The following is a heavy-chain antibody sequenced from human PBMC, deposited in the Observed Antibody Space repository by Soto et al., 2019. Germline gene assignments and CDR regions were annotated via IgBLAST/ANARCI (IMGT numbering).Heavy chain of an antibody. V-gene: IGHV4-59*01. CDR2: IYYSGST. CDR3: ARDAQTGASYYYGMDV. CDR1: GGSISSYY. Sequence: SETLSLTCTVSGGSISSYYWSWIRQPPGKGLEWIGYIYYSGSTNYNPSLKSRVTISVDTSKNQFSLKLSSVTAADTAVYYCARDAQTGASYYYGMDVWGQGTTVTVSS. J-gene: IGHJ6*02. D-gene: IGHD1-1*01.